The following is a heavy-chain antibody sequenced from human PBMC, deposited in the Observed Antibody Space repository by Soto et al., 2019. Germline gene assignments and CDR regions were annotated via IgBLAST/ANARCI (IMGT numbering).Heavy chain of an antibody. CDR3: AKSRYSDSSGDFYDI. CDR2: IGGRANSA. V-gene: IGHV3-23*01. J-gene: IGHJ4*02. Sequence: EVQLLESGGGLVQPGGSLRLSCAASGFTFSNYAMSWVRQAPGKGLEWVSGIGGRANSAYYADSVKGRFAISRDNSYNTLFLQLNSLRAEDTAVYYCAKSRYSDSSGDFYDIWGQGTLVSVSS. CDR1: GFTFSNYA. D-gene: IGHD3-22*01.